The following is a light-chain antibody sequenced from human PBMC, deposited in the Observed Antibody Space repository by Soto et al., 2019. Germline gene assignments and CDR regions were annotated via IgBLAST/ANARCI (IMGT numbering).Light chain of an antibody. J-gene: IGKJ5*01. CDR2: GAS. V-gene: IGKV3D-20*02. CDR3: QQRSNWPPSIT. CDR1: QSVSSSY. Sequence: EIVLTQSPGTLSLSPGERATLSCRASQSVSSSYLAWYQQKPGQAPRLLIYGASTGATGLPARFSGSGSATDFTLTINNLEPEDFAVYYCQQRSNWPPSITFGQGTRLEIK.